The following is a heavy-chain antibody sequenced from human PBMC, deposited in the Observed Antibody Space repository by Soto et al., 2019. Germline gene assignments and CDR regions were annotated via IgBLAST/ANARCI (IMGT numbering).Heavy chain of an antibody. CDR1: GDTVSSNTAS. Sequence: SQTLSLTCAISGDTVSSNTASCNWIRQSPSRGLEWLGRTYSRSKWYNDYAVSAKSRIIINPDTSKNQFSLQLNSVTPEDTALYYCAKGDNLGHSTGYAFDTWGQGTLVTVSS. V-gene: IGHV6-1*01. J-gene: IGHJ4*02. CDR2: TYSRSKWYN. CDR3: AKGDNLGHSTGYAFDT. D-gene: IGHD2-2*01.